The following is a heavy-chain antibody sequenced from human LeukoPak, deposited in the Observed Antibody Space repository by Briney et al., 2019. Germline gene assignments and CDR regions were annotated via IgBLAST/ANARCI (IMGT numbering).Heavy chain of an antibody. CDR1: GGSFSGYY. D-gene: IGHD3-22*01. CDR3: ARAGYYDSSEDY. J-gene: IGHJ4*02. V-gene: IGHV4-34*01. CDR2: INHSGST. Sequence: PSETLSLTCAVYGGSFSGYYWSWIRQPPGKGLEWIGEINHSGSTNYNPSLKSRVTISVDTSKNQFSLKLSSVTAADTAVYYCARAGYYDSSEDYWGQGTLVTVSS.